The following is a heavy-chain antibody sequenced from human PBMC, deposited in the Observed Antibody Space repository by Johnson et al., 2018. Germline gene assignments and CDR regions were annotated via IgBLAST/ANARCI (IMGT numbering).Heavy chain of an antibody. CDR2: ISYDGSNK. V-gene: IGHV3-30*18. J-gene: IGHJ3*02. CDR3: AKESGGGRDAFDI. Sequence: QVQLVESGGGVVQPGRSLRLSCAASGFTFSSYGMHWVRQAPGKGLEWVAVISYDGSNKYFADSVKGRFTISRDNSKNTLYLQMNSLRAEDTAVDYCAKESGGGRDAFDIWGQGTMVTVSS. CDR1: GFTFSSYG. D-gene: IGHD1-26*01.